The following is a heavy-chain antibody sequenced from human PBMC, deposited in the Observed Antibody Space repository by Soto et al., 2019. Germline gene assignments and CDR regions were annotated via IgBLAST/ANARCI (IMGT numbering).Heavy chain of an antibody. Sequence: GGSLRLSCAASGFTLSSNGMHWVRQAPGKGLEWVAFIWYDGSDKYYADSVKGRFTISRDNSKNTLYLQMNSLRAEDTAVYYCARDRYPNYPPDAFDIWGQGXLVTVSS. J-gene: IGHJ3*02. D-gene: IGHD4-4*01. CDR1: GFTLSSNG. CDR3: ARDRYPNYPPDAFDI. V-gene: IGHV3-33*01. CDR2: IWYDGSDK.